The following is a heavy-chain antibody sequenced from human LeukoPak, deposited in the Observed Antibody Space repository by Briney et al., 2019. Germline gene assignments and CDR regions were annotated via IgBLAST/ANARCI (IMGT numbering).Heavy chain of an antibody. V-gene: IGHV1-2*02. CDR3: ARFIAARKNWFDP. CDR1: GYTFTGYY. CDR2: INPNSGGT. J-gene: IGHJ5*02. D-gene: IGHD6-13*01. Sequence: ASEKVSCKASGYTFTGYYMHWVRQAPGQGLEWMGWINPNSGGTNYAQKFQGRVTMTRDTSISTAYMELSRLRSDDTAVYYCARFIAARKNWFDPWGQGTLVTVSS.